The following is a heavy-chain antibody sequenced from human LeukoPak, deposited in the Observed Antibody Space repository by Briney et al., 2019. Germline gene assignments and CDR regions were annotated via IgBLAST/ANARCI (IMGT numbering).Heavy chain of an antibody. CDR1: GFTVSSNY. V-gene: IGHV3-30-3*01. CDR2: ISYDGSNK. Sequence: TGGSLRLSCAASGFTVSSNYMSWVRQAPGKGLEWVAVISYDGSNKYYADSVKGRFTISRDNSKNTLYLQMNSLRAEDTAVYYCARDEATGTHFDYWGQGTLVTVSS. D-gene: IGHD6-13*01. CDR3: ARDEATGTHFDY. J-gene: IGHJ4*02.